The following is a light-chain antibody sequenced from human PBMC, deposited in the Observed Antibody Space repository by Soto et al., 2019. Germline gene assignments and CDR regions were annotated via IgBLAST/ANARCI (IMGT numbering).Light chain of an antibody. CDR1: HIVSSY. CDR3: QQRYHWRIT. Sequence: IVSTRCPAILTQSPGDRATXSCRARHIVSSYLAWYQQKPGQSPRLLIYDASIRATGIPARFSGSGSGTDFTLTLSSLEAEDFAVYYCQQRYHWRITFGQGPRLEIK. J-gene: IGKJ5*01. V-gene: IGKV3-11*01. CDR2: DAS.